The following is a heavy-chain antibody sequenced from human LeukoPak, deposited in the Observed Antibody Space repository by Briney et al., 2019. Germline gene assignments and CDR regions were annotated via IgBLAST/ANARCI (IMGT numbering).Heavy chain of an antibody. CDR1: GGTFSSYA. D-gene: IGHD6-13*01. Sequence: SVKVSCRASGGTFSSYAISWVRQAPGQRLEWMGRIIPILGIANYAQKFQGRVTITADKSTSTAYMELSSLRSEDTAVYYCARETQQLSPYYFDYWGQGTLVTVSS. CDR2: IIPILGIA. CDR3: ARETQQLSPYYFDY. J-gene: IGHJ4*02. V-gene: IGHV1-69*04.